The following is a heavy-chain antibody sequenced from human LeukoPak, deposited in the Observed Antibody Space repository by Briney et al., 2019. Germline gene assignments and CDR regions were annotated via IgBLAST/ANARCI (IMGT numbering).Heavy chain of an antibody. J-gene: IGHJ6*02. CDR1: GGSISTYY. V-gene: IGHV4-4*07. CDR2: MYTSGTT. Sequence: SETLSLTCTVSGGSISTYYWSWIRQPAGKGLEWIGRMYTSGTTKYNPSLRSRVTMSVDTSNNQFSLKVSSVTAADTAVYYCARDQGSYYGVDVWGQGTTVTVSS. CDR3: ARDQGSYYGVDV.